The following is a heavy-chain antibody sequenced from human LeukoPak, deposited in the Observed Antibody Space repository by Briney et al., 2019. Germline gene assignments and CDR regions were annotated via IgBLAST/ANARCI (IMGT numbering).Heavy chain of an antibody. Sequence: SVMVSCKASGGTLTSHGISWVRQAPGQGLEWMGRIIPIRNTVNYAQKFQGRLTITAETSTSTAYMDLSSLRSEDTAVYYCATDRAEQQGVQLYYYFGMDVWGQGTTVTVSS. J-gene: IGHJ6*02. V-gene: IGHV1-69*04. CDR3: ATDRAEQQGVQLYYYFGMDV. CDR1: GGTLTSHG. D-gene: IGHD5-24*01. CDR2: IIPIRNTV.